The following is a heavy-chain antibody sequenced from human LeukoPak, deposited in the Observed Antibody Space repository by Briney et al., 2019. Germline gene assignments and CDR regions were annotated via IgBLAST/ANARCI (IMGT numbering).Heavy chain of an antibody. CDR3: ARDYDILTTGWFDP. Sequence: ASVKVSCKASGNSFTRYYMHWVRQAHGQGLEWMGIINPSGGSTSYAQKFQGRVTMTRDTSTSTVYMELSSLRSEDTAVYYCARDYDILTTGWFDPWGQGTLVTVSS. CDR2: INPSGGST. V-gene: IGHV1-46*01. CDR1: GNSFTRYY. D-gene: IGHD3-9*01. J-gene: IGHJ5*02.